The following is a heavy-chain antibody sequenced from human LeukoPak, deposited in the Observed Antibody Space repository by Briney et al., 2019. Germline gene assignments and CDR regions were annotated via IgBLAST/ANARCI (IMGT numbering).Heavy chain of an antibody. J-gene: IGHJ6*02. CDR1: GGSISSYY. V-gene: IGHV4-59*01. D-gene: IGHD6-19*01. Sequence: PSETLSLTCTVSGGSISSYYWSWIRQPPGKGLEWIGYIYYSGSTNYNPSLKSRVTISVDTSKNQFSLKLSSVTAADTAVYYCARAPPYSSGWPYYYYGMDVWGQGTTVTVSS. CDR3: ARAPPYSSGWPYYYYGMDV. CDR2: IYYSGST.